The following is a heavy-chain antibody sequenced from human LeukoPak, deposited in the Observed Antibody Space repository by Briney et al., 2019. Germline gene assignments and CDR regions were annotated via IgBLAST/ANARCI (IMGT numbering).Heavy chain of an antibody. J-gene: IGHJ4*02. Sequence: GASLRNSCAASGFIFSDFYMSWIRQAPRQGLALVSYISSSGSTIYYADSVKGRFTISRDNAKNSLYLQMNSLRAEDTAVYYCARAGRVGALLYYFDHWGQGTLVTVSS. CDR3: ARAGRVGALLYYFDH. CDR2: ISSSGSTI. V-gene: IGHV3-11*01. CDR1: GFIFSDFY. D-gene: IGHD1-26*01.